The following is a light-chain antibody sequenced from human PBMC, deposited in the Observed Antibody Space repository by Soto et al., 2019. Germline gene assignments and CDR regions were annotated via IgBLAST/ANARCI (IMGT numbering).Light chain of an antibody. CDR3: CSYAGSSTLV. Sequence: QSALTQPASVSGSPGQSITISCTGTSSDVGSYKFVSWYQQHPVKAPKLMIYEGSKRPSGVFNRFSGSKSGNTASLTISGLQAEDEADYYCCSYAGSSTLVFGGGTKLTVL. CDR1: SSDVGSYKF. CDR2: EGS. V-gene: IGLV2-23*01. J-gene: IGLJ2*01.